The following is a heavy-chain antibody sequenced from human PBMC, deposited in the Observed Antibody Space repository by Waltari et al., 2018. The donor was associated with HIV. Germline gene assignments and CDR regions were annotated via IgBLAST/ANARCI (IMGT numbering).Heavy chain of an antibody. V-gene: IGHV1-69*01. CDR2: ILLIFGTP. CDR1: RDTLRRHA. J-gene: IGHJ4*02. Sequence: QVQLVQSGAAVKRPGSSVQVSCKTPRDTLRRHAINWVRQAPGQGLEWMGGILLIFGTPTYAQNFQGRITITADESTSTAFMELTRLTFDDTAVYYCATNIWSEEYRFDYWGQGTPVTVSS. D-gene: IGHD3-9*01. CDR3: ATNIWSEEYRFDY.